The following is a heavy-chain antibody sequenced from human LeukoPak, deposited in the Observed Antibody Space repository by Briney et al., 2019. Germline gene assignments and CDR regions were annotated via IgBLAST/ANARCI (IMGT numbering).Heavy chain of an antibody. Sequence: ASVNVSCKASGYTVTSYGISWVRQAPGQGLEWMGWISAYNGNTNYAQKLQGTVTMTTDTSTSTAYMELRSLRSDDTAVYYCARGGIAAAGDWFDPWGQGTLVTVSS. D-gene: IGHD6-13*01. J-gene: IGHJ5*02. CDR3: ARGGIAAAGDWFDP. V-gene: IGHV1-18*01. CDR1: GYTVTSYG. CDR2: ISAYNGNT.